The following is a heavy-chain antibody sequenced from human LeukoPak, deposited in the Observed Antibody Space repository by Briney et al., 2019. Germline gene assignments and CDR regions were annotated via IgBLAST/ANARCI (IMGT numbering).Heavy chain of an antibody. CDR1: GFIFSSYS. J-gene: IGHJ4*02. D-gene: IGHD6-6*01. V-gene: IGHV3-21*01. CDR3: ARQKWGYRSSSPVFDS. Sequence: GGSLRLSCAASGFIFSSYSMNWVRQAPGKGLEWVSSISDTSAYIYYTDSVEGRFTISRDNAKTSLYLQMNSLRVEDTAVYYCARQKWGYRSSSPVFDSWGQGTLVTVSS. CDR2: ISDTSAYI.